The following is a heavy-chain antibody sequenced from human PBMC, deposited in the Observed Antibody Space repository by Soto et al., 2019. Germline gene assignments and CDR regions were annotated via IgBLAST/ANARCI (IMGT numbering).Heavy chain of an antibody. V-gene: IGHV4-39*01. CDR2: IYYSGSN. CDR1: GSSISSSSYY. CDR3: AGRNAYYGEYVGSRYNWFDP. D-gene: IGHD4-17*01. J-gene: IGHJ5*02. Sequence: QLQLQESGPGLVKPSETLTLTCTLSGSSISSSSYYWGWIRQPPGKGLEWIGSIYYSGSNYYNPSMKGRVTISVDTSKIQFSLKLSSVTAADTAVYYCAGRNAYYGEYVGSRYNWFDPWGQGTLVTVSS.